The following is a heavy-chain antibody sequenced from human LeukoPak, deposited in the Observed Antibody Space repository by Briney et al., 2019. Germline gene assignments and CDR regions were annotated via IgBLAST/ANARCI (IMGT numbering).Heavy chain of an antibody. CDR2: IRSKAYGGTT. V-gene: IGHV3-49*03. J-gene: IGHJ4*02. Sequence: PGGSPRLSCTASGFTFGDYAMSWFRQAPGKGLEWVGFIRSKAYGGTTEYAASVKGRFTISRDDSKSIAYLQMNSLKTEDTAVYYCTRGKGDQGWYWGQGTLVTVSS. D-gene: IGHD2-15*01. CDR3: TRGKGDQGWY. CDR1: GFTFGDYA.